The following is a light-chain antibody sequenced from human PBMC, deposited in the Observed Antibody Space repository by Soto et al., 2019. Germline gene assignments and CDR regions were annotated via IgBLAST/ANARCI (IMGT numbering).Light chain of an antibody. CDR2: EVN. CDR1: SGDVSAYNY. V-gene: IGLV2-8*01. Sequence: QSALTQPPSASGSPGQSVAISCSGTSGDVSAYNYVSWYQQHPGKAPKLIIYEVNKRPSGVPDRFSGSKSGNTASLTVSGLQAEDEADYYCSSHANGGVFGGGTKLTVL. J-gene: IGLJ3*02. CDR3: SSHANGGV.